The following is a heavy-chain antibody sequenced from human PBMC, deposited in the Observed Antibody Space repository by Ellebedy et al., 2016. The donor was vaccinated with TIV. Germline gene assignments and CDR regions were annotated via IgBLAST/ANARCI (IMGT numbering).Heavy chain of an antibody. CDR2: ISGTGDT. CDR1: GFTFTRHP. Sequence: GESLKISCAASGFTFTRHPISWVRQAPGKGLEWVSVISGTGDTDYSDSVKGRFTISRDNSKNTLHLQMNSLTADDTAVYYCAKMNWNDPQGYWGPGTLVTVSS. V-gene: IGHV3-23*01. D-gene: IGHD1-1*01. J-gene: IGHJ4*02. CDR3: AKMNWNDPQGY.